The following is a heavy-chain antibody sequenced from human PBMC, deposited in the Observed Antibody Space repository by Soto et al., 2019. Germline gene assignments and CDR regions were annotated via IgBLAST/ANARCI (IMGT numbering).Heavy chain of an antibody. Sequence: QVQLQESGPGLVKSSQTLSVTCSVSGASLTNGGYYWSWIRRHPGKGLEFIGYIYNTGGTTYNPSLKSRITISLDRSENQFSLSLKSVTAADTAIYYCARVNYYANYGYRDGPYYFDYWGQGALVTVSS. CDR1: GASLTNGGYY. D-gene: IGHD3-22*01. V-gene: IGHV4-31*03. CDR3: ARVNYYANYGYRDGPYYFDY. CDR2: IYNTGGT. J-gene: IGHJ4*02.